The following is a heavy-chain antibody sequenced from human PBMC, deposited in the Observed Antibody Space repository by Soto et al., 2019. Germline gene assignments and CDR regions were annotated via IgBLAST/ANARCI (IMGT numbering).Heavy chain of an antibody. CDR2: VSYDGSIK. CDR3: AKDGSHLAVAGTSPTSYFYGLAV. J-gene: IGHJ6*02. CDR1: GFTFSVYG. V-gene: IGHV3-30*18. D-gene: IGHD6-19*01. Sequence: QVQLVESGGGVVQPGRSLRLSCAASGFTFSVYGMHWDRQAPGKGLEWVALVSYDGSIKYYADSVKGRFTISRDNSKNTLYLQMNSLRVEDTAVYYCAKDGSHLAVAGTSPTSYFYGLAVWGQGTTVTVSS.